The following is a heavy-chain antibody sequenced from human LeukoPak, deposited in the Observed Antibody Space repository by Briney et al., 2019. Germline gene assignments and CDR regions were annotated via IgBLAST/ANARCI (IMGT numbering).Heavy chain of an antibody. J-gene: IGHJ4*02. CDR3: ARGLPIDN. CDR2: IYSSGST. V-gene: IGHV4-61*02. CDR1: GGSTSSGSDY. Sequence: SETLSLTCTVSGGSTSSGSDYWSWIRQPAGKGLEWIGRIYSSGSTNYNPSLKSRVTTSIDTSKNQFSLKLSSVTAADTAVYYCARGLPIDNWGQGTLVTVSS.